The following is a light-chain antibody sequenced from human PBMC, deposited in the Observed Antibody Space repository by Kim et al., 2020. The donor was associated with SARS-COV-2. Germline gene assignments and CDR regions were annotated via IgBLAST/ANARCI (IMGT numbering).Light chain of an antibody. J-gene: IGKJ2*01. CDR1: QSIISW. V-gene: IGKV1-5*01. CDR2: DAS. Sequence: SASVGARVAFPGRASQSIISWLAWYQQKPGKAPKLLIYDASSLESGVPSRFSGSGSGTEFTLTISSLQPDDFATYYCQQYNSYSYTFGQGTKLEI. CDR3: QQYNSYSYT.